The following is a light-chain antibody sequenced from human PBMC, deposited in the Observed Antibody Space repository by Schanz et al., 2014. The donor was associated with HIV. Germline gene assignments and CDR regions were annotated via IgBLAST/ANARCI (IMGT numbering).Light chain of an antibody. CDR1: QGISSY. V-gene: IGKV1-6*01. J-gene: IGKJ4*01. CDR2: GAS. Sequence: IQMTQSPSTLSASVGDRLTITCRASQGISSYLAWYQQKPGKAPKLLIYGASTRQSGVPARFSGSGSATDFTLTISSLQPEDIATYYCLQDYNYPFTFGGGTKVEIK. CDR3: LQDYNYPFT.